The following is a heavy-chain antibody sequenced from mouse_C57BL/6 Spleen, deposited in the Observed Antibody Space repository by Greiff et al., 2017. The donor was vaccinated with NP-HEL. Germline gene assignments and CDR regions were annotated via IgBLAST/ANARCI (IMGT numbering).Heavy chain of an antibody. J-gene: IGHJ1*03. Sequence: VKQSCKASGYTFTSYWMHWVKQRPGQGLEWIGEIDPSDSYTNYNQKFKGKSTLTVVKSSSTAYTQPSSLTSEDSAVYYCARSGSNYVRYFDVWGTGTTVTVSS. D-gene: IGHD2-5*01. CDR2: IDPSDSYT. CDR3: ARSGSNYVRYFDV. V-gene: IGHV1-69*01. CDR1: GYTFTSYW.